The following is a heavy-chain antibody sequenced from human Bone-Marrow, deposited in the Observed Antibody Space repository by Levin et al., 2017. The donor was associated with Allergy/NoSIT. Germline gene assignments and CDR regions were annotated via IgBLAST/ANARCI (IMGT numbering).Heavy chain of an antibody. V-gene: IGHV3-21*01. CDR1: DFPFKTYG. D-gene: IGHD6-13*01. CDR2: ISTTSNYI. J-gene: IGHJ6*02. Sequence: GGSLRLSCAASDFPFKTYGMTWVRQAPGKGLEWVASISTTSNYIHYADSVKGRFTISRDNAKNSLFLQMNRLRAEDTAVYCCARAAGAAGRGGMDVWGQGTTVTVSS. CDR3: ARAAGAAGRGGMDV.